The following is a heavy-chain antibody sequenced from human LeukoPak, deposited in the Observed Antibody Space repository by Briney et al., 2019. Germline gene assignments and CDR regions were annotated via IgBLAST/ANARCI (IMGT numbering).Heavy chain of an antibody. V-gene: IGHV4-38-2*01. CDR2: IYHSGST. CDR3: ARSVRGEDY. J-gene: IGHJ4*02. CDR1: GYPISSGYY. Sequence: SETLSLTCAVSGYPISSGYYWGWIRQPPGKGLEWIGSIYHSGSTYYNPSLKSRVTISVDTSKNQFSLKLSSVTAADTAVYYCARSVRGEDYWGQGTLVTVSS. D-gene: IGHD3-10*01.